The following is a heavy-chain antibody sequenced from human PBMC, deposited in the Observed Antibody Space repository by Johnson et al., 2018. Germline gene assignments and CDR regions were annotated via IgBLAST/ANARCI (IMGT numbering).Heavy chain of an antibody. CDR1: GFTFSTCG. V-gene: IGHV3-30*18. Sequence: VQLVESGGGVVQPGRSLRLSCAASGFTFSTCGMHWVRQAPGKGLEWVAVIAYDGSNKYYADSVKGRFTISRDNSKNTLYLQMNSPRAEDTAMYYCAKDVGPSVTYYYYGMDIWGQGTTVTVSS. J-gene: IGHJ6*02. D-gene: IGHD1-26*01. CDR3: AKDVGPSVTYYYYGMDI. CDR2: IAYDGSNK.